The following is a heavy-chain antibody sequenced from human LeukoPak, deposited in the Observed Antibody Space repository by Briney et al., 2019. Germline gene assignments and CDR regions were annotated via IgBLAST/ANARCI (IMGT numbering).Heavy chain of an antibody. CDR1: GFTFNRFG. CDR2: IRYDGSNK. CDR3: AKGANYYDSSGPLDY. V-gene: IGHV3-30*02. J-gene: IGHJ4*02. D-gene: IGHD3-22*01. Sequence: GGSLRLSCAASGFTFNRFGMHWVRQAPGKGLEWMTFIRYDGSNKYYADSVKGRFAISRDNSKNTLYLQMNSLRAEDTAVYYCAKGANYYDSSGPLDYWGQGTLVTVSS.